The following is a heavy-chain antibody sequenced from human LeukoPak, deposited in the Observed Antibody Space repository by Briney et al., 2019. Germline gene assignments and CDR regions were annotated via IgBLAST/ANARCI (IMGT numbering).Heavy chain of an antibody. J-gene: IGHJ4*02. Sequence: SETLSLTCTVSGDSITSSYWSWIRQPAGKELEWIGRIYSNGITNYNPSLKSRVTMSVDTPKNQFSLNLRSVTAADTAVYYCARGGSGWFYFDYWGQGTLVTVSS. CDR2: IYSNGIT. D-gene: IGHD6-19*01. CDR1: GDSITSSY. CDR3: ARGGSGWFYFDY. V-gene: IGHV4-4*07.